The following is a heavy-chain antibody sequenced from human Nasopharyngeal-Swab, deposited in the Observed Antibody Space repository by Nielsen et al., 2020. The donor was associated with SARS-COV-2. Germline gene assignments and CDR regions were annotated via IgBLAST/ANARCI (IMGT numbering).Heavy chain of an antibody. J-gene: IGHJ4*02. D-gene: IGHD5/OR15-5a*01. V-gene: IGHV3-30*03. CDR3: ALAVYDYIDY. Sequence: GESLKISCAASGFTFSNYGMHWVRQAPGKGLEWVAVISYDGSNKYYADSVKGRFTISRDNSKNTLYLQMNSLRAEDTAVYYCALAVYDYIDYWGQGTLVTVSS. CDR1: GFTFSNYG. CDR2: ISYDGSNK.